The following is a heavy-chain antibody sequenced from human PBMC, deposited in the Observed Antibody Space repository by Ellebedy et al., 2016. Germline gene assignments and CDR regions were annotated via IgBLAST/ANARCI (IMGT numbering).Heavy chain of an antibody. CDR3: ATLRHYYGSGSYYHGYFDL. CDR2: IYPGDSDT. CDR1: GYSFTSYW. Sequence: GESLKISCKGSGYSFTSYWIGWVRQMPGKGLEWMGIIYPGDSDTRYSPSFQGQVTISADKSISTAYLQWSSLKASDTAMYYCATLRHYYGSGSYYHGYFDLWGRGTLVTVSS. J-gene: IGHJ2*01. D-gene: IGHD3-10*01. V-gene: IGHV5-51*01.